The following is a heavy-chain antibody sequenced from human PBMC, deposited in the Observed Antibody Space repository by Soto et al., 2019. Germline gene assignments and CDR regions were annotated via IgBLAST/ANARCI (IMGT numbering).Heavy chain of an antibody. CDR1: GFTFSSYA. CDR3: ATGGNPIMKLRYDAFDI. CDR2: ISGSGGST. D-gene: IGHD3-16*01. V-gene: IGHV3-23*01. Sequence: EVQLLESGGGLVQPGGSLRLSCAASGFTFSSYAMSWVRQAPGKGLEWVSAISGSGGSTYYADSVKGRFTISRDNSKNTLYLQMNSLRAEDTAVYYCATGGNPIMKLRYDAFDIWGQGTMVTVSS. J-gene: IGHJ3*02.